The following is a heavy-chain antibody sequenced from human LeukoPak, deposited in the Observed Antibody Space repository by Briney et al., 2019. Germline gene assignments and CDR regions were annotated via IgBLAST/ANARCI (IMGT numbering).Heavy chain of an antibody. Sequence: GGSLRLSCAASGFTFSSYSMNWVRQAPGKGLEWVSSISSSSSYIYYADSVKGRFTISRDNAKNSLYLQMNSLRAEDTAVYYCARDRSLNWNYFAYWGQGTLVTVSS. CDR1: GFTFSSYS. D-gene: IGHD1-20*01. J-gene: IGHJ4*02. CDR3: ARDRSLNWNYFAY. V-gene: IGHV3-21*01. CDR2: ISSSSSYI.